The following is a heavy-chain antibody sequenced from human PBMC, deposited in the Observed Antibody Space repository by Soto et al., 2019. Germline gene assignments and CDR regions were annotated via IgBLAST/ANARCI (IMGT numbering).Heavy chain of an antibody. V-gene: IGHV1-2*04. J-gene: IGHJ6*02. CDR1: GYTFTGYF. CDR3: ATLGLNYYYGLDV. CDR2: INTNSGGT. D-gene: IGHD3-16*01. Sequence: ASVKVSCKASGYTFTGYFMHCVRQAPGQGLEWMGWINTNSGGTNYAQKFQGWVTMTRDTSISTAYMEVSRLRSDDTAVYYCATLGLNYYYGLDVWGQGTTVTVSS.